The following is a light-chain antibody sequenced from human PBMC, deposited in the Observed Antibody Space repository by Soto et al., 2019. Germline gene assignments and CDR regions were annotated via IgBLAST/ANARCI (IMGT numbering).Light chain of an antibody. Sequence: QSALTQPPSASGSPGQSVTISCTGTSSDVGGYNYVSWYQQHSGKAPKVMIYEVSKRPSGVPDRFSGSKSGNTASLTVSGLQAEDEADYYCSSYAGTNILYVFGTGTKLTVL. CDR1: SSDVGGYNY. CDR3: SSYAGTNILYV. CDR2: EVS. J-gene: IGLJ1*01. V-gene: IGLV2-8*01.